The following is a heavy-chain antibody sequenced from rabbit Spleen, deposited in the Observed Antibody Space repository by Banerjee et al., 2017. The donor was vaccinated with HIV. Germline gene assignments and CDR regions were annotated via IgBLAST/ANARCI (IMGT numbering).Heavy chain of an antibody. D-gene: IGHD6-1*01. J-gene: IGHJ4*01. CDR1: GFSFSNKAV. Sequence: QEQLVESGGGLVQPGGSLKLSCTASGFSFSNKAVMCWVRQAPGKGLEWIACINAITGKAVYASWAKGRFTISKTSSTTVTLQMTSLTAADTATYFCARDYGGVPGFGFATDYYFRLWGPGTLVTVS. CDR2: INAITGKA. V-gene: IGHV1S45*01. CDR3: ARDYGGVPGFGFATDYYFRL.